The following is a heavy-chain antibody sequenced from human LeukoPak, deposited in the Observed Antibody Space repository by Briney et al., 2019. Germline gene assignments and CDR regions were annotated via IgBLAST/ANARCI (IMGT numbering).Heavy chain of an antibody. CDR3: ARSSGWYRAFDI. CDR1: GYTFTSYY. J-gene: IGHJ3*02. D-gene: IGHD6-19*01. V-gene: IGHV1-46*01. Sequence: DSVTVTFKASGYTFTSYYMHWVRPAPGQGLEWMGIINPSGGSTSYAQKFRCRVTMTRDTSTSTVYMELSSLRSEDTAVYYCARSSGWYRAFDIWGGATGATVPS. CDR2: INPSGGST.